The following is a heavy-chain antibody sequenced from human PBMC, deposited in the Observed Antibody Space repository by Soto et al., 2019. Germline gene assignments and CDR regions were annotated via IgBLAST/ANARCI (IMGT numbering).Heavy chain of an antibody. D-gene: IGHD3-3*01. J-gene: IGHJ4*02. Sequence: PSETLSLTCAVYGGSFSVYYWSWIGQPPGKGLEWIGEINHSGSTNYNPSLKSRVTISVDTSKNQFSLKLSSVTAADTAVYYCARLRVGITIFGVVITQYFDYWGQGTLVTVSS. CDR1: GGSFSVYY. V-gene: IGHV4-34*01. CDR3: ARLRVGITIFGVVITQYFDY. CDR2: INHSGST.